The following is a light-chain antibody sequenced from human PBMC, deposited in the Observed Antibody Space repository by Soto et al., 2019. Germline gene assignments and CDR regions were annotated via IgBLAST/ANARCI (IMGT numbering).Light chain of an antibody. J-gene: IGLJ1*01. Sequence: QSALPQPASFSGSPGQSITISCTGTSSDVGGYNYVSWYQQHPGKAPNLMMYEVSNRPSVVSNRFTGSNSGNKACLTISGHQAADYAEYYCSSYTSSSTLVFGTGTEVTVL. CDR1: SSDVGGYNY. CDR2: EVS. CDR3: SSYTSSSTLV. V-gene: IGLV2-14*01.